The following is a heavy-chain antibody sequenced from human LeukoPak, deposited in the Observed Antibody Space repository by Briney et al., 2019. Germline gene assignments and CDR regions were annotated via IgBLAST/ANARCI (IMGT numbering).Heavy chain of an antibody. CDR1: GFTFSSYA. CDR3: AASMGVVVVAATSFDY. V-gene: IGHV3-23*01. J-gene: IGHJ4*02. Sequence: GGSLRLSCAASGFTFSSYAMSWVRQAPGKGLEWVSTISGSGGSTYYADSVKGRFTISRDNSKNTLYLQMNSLRAEDTAVYYCAASMGVVVVAATSFDYWGQGTLVTVSS. CDR2: ISGSGGST. D-gene: IGHD2-15*01.